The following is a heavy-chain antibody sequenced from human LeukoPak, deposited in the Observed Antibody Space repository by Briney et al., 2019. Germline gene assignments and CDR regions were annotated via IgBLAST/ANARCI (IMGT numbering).Heavy chain of an antibody. CDR3: ARVLVPAAGDYYYYGMDV. CDR1: GGTFSSYA. J-gene: IGHJ6*02. CDR2: IIPILGIA. Sequence: SVKVSCKASGGTFSSYAISWVRQAPGQGLEWMGRIIPILGIANYAQKFQGRVTITADKSTSTAYMELSSLRSEDTAVYYCARVLVPAAGDYYYYGMDVWGQGTTVTVSS. D-gene: IGHD2-2*01. V-gene: IGHV1-69*04.